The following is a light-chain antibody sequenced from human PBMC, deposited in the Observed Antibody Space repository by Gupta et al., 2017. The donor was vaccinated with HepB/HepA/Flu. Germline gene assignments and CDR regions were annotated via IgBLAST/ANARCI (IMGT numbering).Light chain of an antibody. J-gene: IGLJ2*01. Sequence: SVLTQPPSASRPPGQRVTITCSGSNSKIGSKYVYWYQQGPGTTPELLIYRNNQRPSGVPDRCSGSKSGTSASLAIRGRRAEDEADYYLSASDDSHVVFGGGTKLTVL. V-gene: IGLV1-47*01. CDR1: NSKIGSKY. CDR2: RNN. CDR3: SASDDSHVV.